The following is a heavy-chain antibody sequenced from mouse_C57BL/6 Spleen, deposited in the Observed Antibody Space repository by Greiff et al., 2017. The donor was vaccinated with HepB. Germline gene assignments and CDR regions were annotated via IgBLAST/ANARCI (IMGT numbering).Heavy chain of an antibody. V-gene: IGHV5-4*01. CDR1: GFTFSSYA. CDR3: AHSTVVAPFAY. J-gene: IGHJ3*01. Sequence: EVQLVESGGGLVKPGGSLKLSCAASGFTFSSYAMSWVRQTPEKRLEWVATISDGGSYTYYPDNVKGRFTISRDNAKNNLYLQMSHLKSEDTAMYYCAHSTVVAPFAYWGQGTLVTVSA. CDR2: ISDGGSYT. D-gene: IGHD1-1*01.